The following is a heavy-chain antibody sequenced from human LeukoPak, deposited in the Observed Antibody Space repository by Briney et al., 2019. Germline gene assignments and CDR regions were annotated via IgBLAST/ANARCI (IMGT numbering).Heavy chain of an antibody. CDR3: ARDNTMVRGVIIPTYYYYGMDV. CDR2: IWYDGSNK. V-gene: IGHV3-33*01. D-gene: IGHD3-10*01. J-gene: IGHJ6*02. CDR1: GFTFSSYG. Sequence: PGGSLRLSCAASGFTFSSYGMHWVRQAPGKGLEWVAVIWYDGSNKYYADSVKGRFTISRDNSKNTLYLQMNSLRAEDTAVYYCARDNTMVRGVIIPTYYYYGMDVWGQGTTVTVSS.